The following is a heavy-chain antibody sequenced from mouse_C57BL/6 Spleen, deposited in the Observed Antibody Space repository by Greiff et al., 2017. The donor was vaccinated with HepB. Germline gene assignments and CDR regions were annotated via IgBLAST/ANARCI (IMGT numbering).Heavy chain of an antibody. V-gene: IGHV1-52*01. J-gene: IGHJ4*01. D-gene: IGHD1-1*01. CDR1: GYTFTSYW. CDR2: IDPSDSET. Sequence: QVQLQQPGAELVRPGSSVKLSCKASGYTFTSYWMHWVKQRPIQGLEWIGNIDPSDSETHYNQKFKDKATLTVDKSSSTAYMQLSSLTSEDSAVYYCARWGHYYGSSPYAMDYWGQGTSVTVSS. CDR3: ARWGHYYGSSPYAMDY.